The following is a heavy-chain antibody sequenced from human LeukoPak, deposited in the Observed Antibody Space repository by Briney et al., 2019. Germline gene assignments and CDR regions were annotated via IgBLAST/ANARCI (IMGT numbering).Heavy chain of an antibody. D-gene: IGHD6-13*01. CDR2: MNPNSGNT. Sequence: ASVKVSCKASGYTFTSYDINWVRQATGQGLEWMGWMNPNSGNTGYAQKFQGRVTMTRNTSISTAYMELSSLRSEDTAVCYCARGESGAAAGRYWGQGTLVTVSS. CDR1: GYTFTSYD. V-gene: IGHV1-8*01. J-gene: IGHJ4*02. CDR3: ARGESGAAAGRY.